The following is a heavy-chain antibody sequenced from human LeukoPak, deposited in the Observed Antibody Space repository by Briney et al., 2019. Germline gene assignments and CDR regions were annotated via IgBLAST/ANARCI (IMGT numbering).Heavy chain of an antibody. Sequence: ASVKVSCKASGYTFTGYYIHWVRQAPGQGLEWMGWINPNSGGTNYAQRFQGRVTMTRDTSISTAYMELSRLRSDDTALYYCVRIYCSGGSCYSSDYWGQGTLVTVSS. J-gene: IGHJ4*02. CDR1: GYTFTGYY. CDR3: VRIYCSGGSCYSSDY. CDR2: INPNSGGT. D-gene: IGHD2-15*01. V-gene: IGHV1-2*02.